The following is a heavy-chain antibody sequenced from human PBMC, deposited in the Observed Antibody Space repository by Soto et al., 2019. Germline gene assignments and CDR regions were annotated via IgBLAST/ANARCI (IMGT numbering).Heavy chain of an antibody. J-gene: IGHJ6*02. CDR3: ARDAYRATTFTTDYSYYAMDV. Sequence: EVQLVESGGGLVKPGGSPRLSCAASGFTFSGYTVNWVRQAPGKGLEWVSSISTSSGYIYYADSVKGRFTISRDNAKNSLYLQLNSLRAEDTAVYYCARDAYRATTFTTDYSYYAMDVWGQGTTVTVSS. D-gene: IGHD1-1*01. V-gene: IGHV3-21*01. CDR1: GFTFSGYT. CDR2: ISTSSGYI.